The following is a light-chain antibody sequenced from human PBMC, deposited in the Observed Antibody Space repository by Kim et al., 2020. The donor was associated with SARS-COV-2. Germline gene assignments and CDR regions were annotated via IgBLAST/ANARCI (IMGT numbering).Light chain of an antibody. CDR2: GAS. CDR1: QSVNNNG. V-gene: IGKV3-20*01. J-gene: IGKJ4*01. Sequence: SPGERVTLSRRASQSVNNNGVAWYQQRPGQAPRLLIHGASIRATGIPDRFSGSGSGTDYTLTMSRLEPEDLAVYYCQQYGSSPLTLGGGTKVDIK. CDR3: QQYGSSPLT.